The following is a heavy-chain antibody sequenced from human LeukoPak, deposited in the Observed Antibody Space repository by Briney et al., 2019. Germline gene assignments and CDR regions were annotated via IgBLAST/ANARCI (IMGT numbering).Heavy chain of an antibody. CDR2: ISGSGGST. CDR3: VRESYCSGGSCYSGRAFDI. D-gene: IGHD2-15*01. Sequence: GGSLRLSCAASGFTLNTYTMNWVRQAPGKGLEWVSAISGSGGSTYYADSVKGRFTISRDNAKNTLYLQMNSLRAEDTAVFYCVRESYCSGGSCYSGRAFDIWGQGTMVTVSS. J-gene: IGHJ3*02. CDR1: GFTLNTYT. V-gene: IGHV3-23*01.